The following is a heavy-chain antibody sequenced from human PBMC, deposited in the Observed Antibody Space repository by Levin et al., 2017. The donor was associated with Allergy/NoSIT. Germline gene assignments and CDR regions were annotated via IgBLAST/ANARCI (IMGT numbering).Heavy chain of an antibody. Sequence: SQTLSLTCTVSGGSISSYYWSWIRQPPGKGLEWIGYIYYSGSTNYNPSLKSRVTISVDTSKNQFSLKLSSVTAADTAVYYCARHLGRGYDYWGQGTLVTVSS. V-gene: IGHV4-59*08. J-gene: IGHJ4*02. CDR2: IYYSGST. D-gene: IGHD3-10*01. CDR3: ARHLGRGYDY. CDR1: GGSISSYY.